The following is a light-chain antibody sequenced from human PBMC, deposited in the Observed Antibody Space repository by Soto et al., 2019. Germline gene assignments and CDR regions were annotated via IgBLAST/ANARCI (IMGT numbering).Light chain of an antibody. CDR3: QQYGRSIT. Sequence: DIVTTQSPDSLAVSLGERATIHCKTSQSILFNSNKKDYLAWYQHRPGQPPKLLISWASSRESGVPDRFSGSGSGTDFTLTINRLEPEDFAVYSCQQYGRSITFGQGTRLEIK. CDR1: QSILFNSNKKDY. J-gene: IGKJ5*01. V-gene: IGKV4-1*01. CDR2: WAS.